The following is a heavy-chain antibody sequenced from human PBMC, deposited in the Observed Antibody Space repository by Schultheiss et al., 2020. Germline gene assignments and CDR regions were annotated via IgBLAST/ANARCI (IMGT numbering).Heavy chain of an antibody. CDR2: ISAYNGNT. V-gene: IGHV1-18*01. CDR1: GYTFTSYG. D-gene: IGHD2-2*01. J-gene: IGHJ5*02. CDR3: ARIDIVVVWFDP. Sequence: ASVKVSCKASGYTFTSYGISWVRQAPGQGLEWMGWISAYNGNTNYAQKLQDRVTMTTDTSTSTAYMELRSLRSDDTAVYYCARIDIVVVWFDPWGQGTLVTVSS.